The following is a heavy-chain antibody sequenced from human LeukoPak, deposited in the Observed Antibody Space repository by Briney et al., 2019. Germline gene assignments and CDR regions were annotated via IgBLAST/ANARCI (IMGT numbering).Heavy chain of an antibody. J-gene: IGHJ4*02. Sequence: GASVTVSCKASGYSLTTYYMHWVRQAPGQGLEWMGIINPSGGSTSYAQKFQGRVTMTRDTSTSTVYMELSSLRSEDTAVYYCARVGGEYYYDSSGYPDYWGQGTLVTVSS. V-gene: IGHV1-46*01. CDR1: GYSLTTYY. CDR2: INPSGGST. D-gene: IGHD3-22*01. CDR3: ARVGGEYYYDSSGYPDY.